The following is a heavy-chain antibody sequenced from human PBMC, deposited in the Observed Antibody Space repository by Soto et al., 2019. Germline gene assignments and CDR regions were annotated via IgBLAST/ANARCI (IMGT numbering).Heavy chain of an antibody. CDR2: ITGSGDIT. V-gene: IGHV3-23*01. D-gene: IGHD3-22*01. J-gene: IGHJ4*02. Sequence: HPGGSLRLSCAASGFTFTIYAMSWVRQAPGKGLQWVSGITGSGDITYYADSVKDRFTISRDNSKNTLYLQMNSLRAEDTAVYYCAKEEDSGGYKGFSFDFWGQGALVTVSS. CDR3: AKEEDSGGYKGFSFDF. CDR1: GFTFTIYA.